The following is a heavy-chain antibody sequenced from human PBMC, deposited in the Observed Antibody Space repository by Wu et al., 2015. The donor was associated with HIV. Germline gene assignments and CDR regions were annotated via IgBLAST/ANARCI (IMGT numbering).Heavy chain of an antibody. CDR2: IIPIFGTA. D-gene: IGHD5-18*01. V-gene: IGHV1-69*12. CDR1: GGTFSSYA. CDR3: ARDSYVGYSYGAHRSLGY. Sequence: QVQLVQSGAEVKKPGSSVKVSCKASGGTFSSYAISWVRQAPGQGLEWMGGIIPIFGTANYAQKFQGRVTITADESTSTAYMELSSLRSEDTAVYYCARDSYVGYSYGAHRSLGYWGQGTLVTVSS. J-gene: IGHJ4*02.